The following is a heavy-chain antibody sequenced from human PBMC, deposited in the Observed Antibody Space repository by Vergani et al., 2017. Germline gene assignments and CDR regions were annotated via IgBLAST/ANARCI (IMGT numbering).Heavy chain of an antibody. CDR1: GFTVSSNY. D-gene: IGHD3-3*01. V-gene: IGHV3-66*02. J-gene: IGHJ4*02. CDR3: ARGRTTIFAFDY. Sequence: EVQLVESGGGLVQPGGSLRLSCAASGFTVSSNYMSWVRQAPGKGLEWVSVIYSCGSTYYADSVKGRFTISRDNSKNKLYLQMNSLRAEDTAVYYCARGRTTIFAFDYWGQGTRVTVSS. CDR2: IYSCGST.